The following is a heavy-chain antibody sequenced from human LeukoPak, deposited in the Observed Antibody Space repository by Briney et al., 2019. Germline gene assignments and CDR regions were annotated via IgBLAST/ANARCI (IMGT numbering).Heavy chain of an antibody. CDR2: IKQDGSDK. V-gene: IGHV3-7*01. CDR3: LTSTRSHRFDY. Sequence: GGSLRLSCAASGFTFSSYWMCWVRQAPGRGLEWVAIIKQDGSDKYYVDSVEGRFIISRDNAKNSLYLQMNSLRAEDTAVYYCLTSTRSHRFDYWGQGTLVTVSS. CDR1: GFTFSSYW. J-gene: IGHJ4*02. D-gene: IGHD2-15*01.